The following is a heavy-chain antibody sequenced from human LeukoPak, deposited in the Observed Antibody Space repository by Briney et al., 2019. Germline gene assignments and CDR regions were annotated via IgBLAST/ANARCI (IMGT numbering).Heavy chain of an antibody. CDR1: GYSISSGYY. CDR3: ARDRKGATGY. J-gene: IGHJ4*02. D-gene: IGHD1-26*01. CDR2: IYHSGST. V-gene: IGHV4-38-2*02. Sequence: SETLSLTCTVSGYSISSGYYWGWIRQPPGKGLEWIGSIYHSGSTYYNPSLKSRVTISVDTSKNQFSLKLSSVTAADTAVYYCARDRKGATGYWSQGTLVTVSS.